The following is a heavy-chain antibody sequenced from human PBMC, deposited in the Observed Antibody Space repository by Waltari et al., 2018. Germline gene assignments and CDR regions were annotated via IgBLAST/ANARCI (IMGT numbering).Heavy chain of an antibody. J-gene: IGHJ4*02. D-gene: IGHD3-9*01. Sequence: QAQLVQSGAEVKKSGSSVKVSCKASGGTFSKYAISWVRQAPGQGLEWMGGIVPFLGRANYAQKFQGRVTITADESTSTAYMELRSLRSEDTAVYYCARDHDREGYTASDYWGQGTLVTVSS. CDR2: IVPFLGRA. CDR3: ARDHDREGYTASDY. CDR1: GGTFSKYA. V-gene: IGHV1-69*11.